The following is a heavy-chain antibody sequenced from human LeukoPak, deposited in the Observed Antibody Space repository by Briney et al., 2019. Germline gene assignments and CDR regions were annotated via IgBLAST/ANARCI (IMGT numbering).Heavy chain of an antibody. D-gene: IGHD1-14*01. CDR1: GFTFSSYA. CDR3: AKDPGPVLTGIDY. V-gene: IGHV3-23*01. J-gene: IGHJ4*02. CDR2: ISGSGHSGSGDST. Sequence: GESLRLSSAASGFTFSSYAMSWVRQAPGKGLEWVSAISGSGHSGSGDSTYYADSVKGRFTISRDNSKNTLYLQMNSLRAEDTAVYYCAKDPGPVLTGIDYWGQGTLVTVSS.